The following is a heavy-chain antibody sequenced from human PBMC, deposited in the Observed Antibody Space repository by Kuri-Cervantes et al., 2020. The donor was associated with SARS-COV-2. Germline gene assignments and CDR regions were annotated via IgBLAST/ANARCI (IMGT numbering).Heavy chain of an antibody. CDR3: ARHVGCSSTSCDGYNWFDP. Sequence: ASVKVSCKASGYTFTSYGISWVRQAPGQGLEWMGWISAYNGNTNYAQKLQGRVTMTTDTSTSTAYMELRSLRSDDTAVYYCARHVGCSSTSCDGYNWFDPWGQGTLVTVSS. CDR1: GYTFTSYG. V-gene: IGHV1-18*01. CDR2: ISAYNGNT. J-gene: IGHJ5*02. D-gene: IGHD2-2*01.